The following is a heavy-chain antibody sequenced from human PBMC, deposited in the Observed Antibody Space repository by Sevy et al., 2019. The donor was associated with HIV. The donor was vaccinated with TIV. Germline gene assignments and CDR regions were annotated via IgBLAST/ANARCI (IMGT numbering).Heavy chain of an antibody. Sequence: SETLSLTCTVSGGSISSGDYYWSWIRQPPGKGLEWIGYIYYSGSNYYNPSLKSRVTISVDTSKNQFSLKLSSVTAADTAVYYCARGDHYDSSGYPFDYWGQGTLVTVSS. J-gene: IGHJ4*02. D-gene: IGHD3-22*01. CDR3: ARGDHYDSSGYPFDY. CDR2: IYYSGSN. V-gene: IGHV4-30-4*01. CDR1: GGSISSGDYY.